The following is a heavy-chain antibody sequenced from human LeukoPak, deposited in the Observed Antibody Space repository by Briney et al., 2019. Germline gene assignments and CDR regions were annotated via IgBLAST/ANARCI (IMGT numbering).Heavy chain of an antibody. D-gene: IGHD1-26*01. Sequence: GGSLRLSCAATGFTFSSYWMHWVRQAPGKGLVWVSRINSDGSSTSYADSVKGRFTISRGNAKNTLYLRMNSLRAEDTAVYYCARDSVGASIPLNWFDPWGQGTLVTVSS. CDR3: ARDSVGASIPLNWFDP. J-gene: IGHJ5*02. CDR1: GFTFSSYW. V-gene: IGHV3-74*01. CDR2: INSDGSST.